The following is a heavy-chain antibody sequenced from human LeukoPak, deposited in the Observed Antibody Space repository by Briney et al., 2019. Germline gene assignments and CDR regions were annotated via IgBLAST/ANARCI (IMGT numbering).Heavy chain of an antibody. CDR3: ARAPVGGEGAFDI. J-gene: IGHJ3*02. CDR1: GGSISSYY. D-gene: IGHD3-10*01. V-gene: IGHV4-59*01. CDR2: IYYSGST. Sequence: SETLSLTCTVSGGSISSYYWSWIRQPPGKGLEWIGYIYYSGSTNYNPSLKSRVTISVDTSKNQFSLKLSSVTAADTAVYYCARAPVGGEGAFDIWGQGTMVTVSS.